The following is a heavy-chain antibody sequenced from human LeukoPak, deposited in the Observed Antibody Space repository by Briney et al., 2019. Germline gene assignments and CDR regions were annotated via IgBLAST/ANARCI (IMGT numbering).Heavy chain of an antibody. CDR2: INSDGSST. CDR3: AKAQAVVTWRLY. J-gene: IGHJ4*02. D-gene: IGHD2-2*01. CDR1: GFTFSSYW. V-gene: IGHV3-74*01. Sequence: GGSLRLSCAASGFTFSSYWMHWVRQAPGKGLVWVSRINSDGSSTSYADSVKGRFTISRDNSKNTLYLQMNSLRAEDTAVYYCAKAQAVVTWRLYWGQGTLATVSS.